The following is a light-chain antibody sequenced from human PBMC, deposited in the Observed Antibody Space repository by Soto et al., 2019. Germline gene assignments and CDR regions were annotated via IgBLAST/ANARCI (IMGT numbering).Light chain of an antibody. V-gene: IGLV1-44*01. Sequence: QSVLTQPPSASGTPGQGVTISCSGSSSNIGSNTVNWYQQLPGTAPKLLIYSNNQRPSGVPDRFSGSKSGTSASLAISGLQSEDEADYYCAAWDDSLGVVFGGGTKLTVL. CDR1: SSNIGSNT. CDR2: SNN. CDR3: AAWDDSLGVV. J-gene: IGLJ2*01.